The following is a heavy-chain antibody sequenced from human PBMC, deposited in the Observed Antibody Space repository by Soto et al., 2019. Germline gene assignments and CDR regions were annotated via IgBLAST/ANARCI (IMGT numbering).Heavy chain of an antibody. CDR3: VRLIGNSWLDS. Sequence: GASVKVSCKASGFTFTSSAMQWVRQARGQRLEWIGWIVVGSGNTNYAQKFQERVTITRDMSTSTAYMELSSLRSDDTAVYYCVRLIGNSWLDSWGQGTLVIVSS. CDR2: IVVGSGNT. V-gene: IGHV1-58*02. J-gene: IGHJ5*01. CDR1: GFTFTSSA. D-gene: IGHD2-8*01.